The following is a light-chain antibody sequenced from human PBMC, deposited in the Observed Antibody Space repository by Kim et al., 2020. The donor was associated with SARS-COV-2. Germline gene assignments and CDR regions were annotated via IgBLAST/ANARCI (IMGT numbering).Light chain of an antibody. J-gene: IGKJ2*01. CDR2: WAS. Sequence: RTTINCKSSQSVLYSSNNKNYLAWYQQKPGQPPKLLIYWASTRESGVPYRFSGSGSGTDFTLTISSLQAEDVAVYYCQQYYSTPYTFGQGTKLEI. V-gene: IGKV4-1*01. CDR1: QSVLYSSNNKNY. CDR3: QQYYSTPYT.